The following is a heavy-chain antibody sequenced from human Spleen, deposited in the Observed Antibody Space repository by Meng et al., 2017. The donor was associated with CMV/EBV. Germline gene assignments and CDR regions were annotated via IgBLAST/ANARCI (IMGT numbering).Heavy chain of an antibody. Sequence: SVKVSCKASGTTFSTYAFSWVRQAPGQGLEWMGVIIPIFGTTHYAQKFQGRVTMTTDTSTSTAYMELRSLRSDDTAVYYCARVEEEVIGAFDIWGQGTMVTVSS. D-gene: IGHD3-22*01. CDR2: IIPIFGTT. CDR1: GTTFSTYA. J-gene: IGHJ3*02. CDR3: ARVEEEVIGAFDI. V-gene: IGHV1-69*05.